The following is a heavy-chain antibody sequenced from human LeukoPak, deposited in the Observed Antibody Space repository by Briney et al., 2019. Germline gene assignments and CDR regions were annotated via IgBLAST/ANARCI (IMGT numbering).Heavy chain of an antibody. CDR3: ARGQHHVYGY. CDR2: INHSGST. J-gene: IGHJ4*02. D-gene: IGHD1-14*01. CDR1: GGSFSGYY. Sequence: PSETLSLTCAVYGGSFSGYYWSWIRQPPGKGLEWIGEINHSGSTNYNPSLKSRVTISVDTSKNQFSLKLSSVTAADTAVYYCARGQHHVYGYWGQGTLVTVSS. V-gene: IGHV4-34*01.